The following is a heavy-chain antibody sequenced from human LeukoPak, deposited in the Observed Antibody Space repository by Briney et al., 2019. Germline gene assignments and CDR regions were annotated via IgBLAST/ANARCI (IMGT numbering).Heavy chain of an antibody. CDR1: GYTFTSYD. J-gene: IGHJ5*02. D-gene: IGHD3-3*01. V-gene: IGHV1-8*01. Sequence: GASVKVSCKASGYTFTSYDINWVRQATGQGLEWMGWMNPNSGNTGYAQKFQGRVTMTRNTSISTAYMELSSLRSEDTAVYYCARVYDFWSAYNWFDPWGQGTLVTVSS. CDR2: MNPNSGNT. CDR3: ARVYDFWSAYNWFDP.